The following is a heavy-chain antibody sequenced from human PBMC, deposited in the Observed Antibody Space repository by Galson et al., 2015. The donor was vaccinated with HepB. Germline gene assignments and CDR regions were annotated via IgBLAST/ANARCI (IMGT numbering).Heavy chain of an antibody. D-gene: IGHD3-10*01. CDR2: IYYSGST. J-gene: IGHJ3*02. CDR1: GGSISSSSYY. Sequence: SETLSLTCTVSGGSISSSSYYWGWIRQPPGKGLEWIGSIYYSGSTYYNPSLKSRVTISVDTSKNQFSLKLSSVTAADTAVYYCARVIWFGDSDDAFDIWGQGTMVTVSS. V-gene: IGHV4-39*01. CDR3: ARVIWFGDSDDAFDI.